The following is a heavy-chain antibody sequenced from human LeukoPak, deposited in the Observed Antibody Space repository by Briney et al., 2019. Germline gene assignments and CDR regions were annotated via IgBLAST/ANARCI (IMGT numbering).Heavy chain of an antibody. D-gene: IGHD5-18*01. V-gene: IGHV4-59*01. CDR1: GGSISSYY. CDR3: AREDTGDAFDI. CDR2: IYYSGST. Sequence: SETLSLTCAVSGGSISSYYWSWIRQPPGKGLEWIGYIYYSGSTNYNPSLKSRVTISVDTSKNQFSLKLSSVTAADTAVYYCAREDTGDAFDIWGQGTMVTVSS. J-gene: IGHJ3*02.